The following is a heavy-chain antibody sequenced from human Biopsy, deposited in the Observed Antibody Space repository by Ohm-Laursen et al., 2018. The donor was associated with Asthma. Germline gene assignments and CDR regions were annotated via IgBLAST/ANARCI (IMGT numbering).Heavy chain of an antibody. D-gene: IGHD6-19*01. CDR3: ARASVAASSNWFDS. CDR2: IHYSGST. Sequence: SETLSLTCTVSGASIKTDDHYWSWLRQPPGKGLEWFGFIHYSGSTSYNPSLKGGVTISVDTSKNQSSLKLSSVTAADTAVYYCARASVAASSNWFDSWGQGTLVTVSS. J-gene: IGHJ5*01. CDR1: GASIKTDDHY. V-gene: IGHV4-30-4*01.